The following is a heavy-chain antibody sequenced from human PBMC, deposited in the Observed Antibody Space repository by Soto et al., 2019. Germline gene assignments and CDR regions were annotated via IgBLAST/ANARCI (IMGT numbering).Heavy chain of an antibody. D-gene: IGHD2-2*02. J-gene: IGHJ6*02. CDR1: GYTFTSYG. CDR3: ARVDCSSTSCYTSHYYYYGMDV. V-gene: IGHV1-18*01. Sequence: ASVKVSCKASGYTFTSYGISWVRQAPGQGLEWMGWISAYNGNTNYAQKLQGRVTMTTDTSTSTAYMELRSLRSDDTAVYYCARVDCSSTSCYTSHYYYYGMDVWGQ. CDR2: ISAYNGNT.